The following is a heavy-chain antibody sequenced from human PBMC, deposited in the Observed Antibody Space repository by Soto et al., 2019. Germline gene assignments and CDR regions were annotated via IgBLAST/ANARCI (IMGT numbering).Heavy chain of an antibody. CDR3: ARGRYGSSWYVGYYFDY. Sequence: QVQLVESGGGVVQPGRSLRLSCAASGFTFSSYGMHWVRQAPGKGLEWVAVIWYDGSNKYYADSVKGRFTISRDNSKNTLYLQMNSLRAEDTAVYYCARGRYGSSWYVGYYFDYWGQGTLVTVSS. V-gene: IGHV3-33*01. J-gene: IGHJ4*02. D-gene: IGHD6-13*01. CDR1: GFTFSSYG. CDR2: IWYDGSNK.